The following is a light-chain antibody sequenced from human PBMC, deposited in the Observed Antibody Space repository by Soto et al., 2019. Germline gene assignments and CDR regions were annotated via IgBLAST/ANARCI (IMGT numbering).Light chain of an antibody. V-gene: IGKV1-39*01. Sequence: DIQMTQSPSSLSASVGDRVTITCRASQSISNYLNWYQQQPGKAPKLLIYVASNLQSGVPSRFSVRGSGTDFTLTISSLEPEDFATYYCQQSYSRPWTFGLGTSVEIK. CDR2: VAS. J-gene: IGKJ1*01. CDR3: QQSYSRPWT. CDR1: QSISNY.